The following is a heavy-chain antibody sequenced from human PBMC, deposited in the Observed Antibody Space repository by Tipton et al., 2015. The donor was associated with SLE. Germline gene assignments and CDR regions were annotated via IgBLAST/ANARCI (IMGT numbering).Heavy chain of an antibody. J-gene: IGHJ6*03. CDR2: ISYHGSTK. V-gene: IGHV3-30*04. CDR1: GFTFSDYD. Sequence: SLRLSCAVSGFTFSDYDMHWVRQAPGRGLEWVALISYHGSTKYYADSVKGRFTSSRDNSRNTLYLQMNSLRAEDTAIYYCTKDALLEWIPRTYYYMDVWGQGTTVTVSS. D-gene: IGHD3-3*01. CDR3: TKDALLEWIPRTYYYMDV.